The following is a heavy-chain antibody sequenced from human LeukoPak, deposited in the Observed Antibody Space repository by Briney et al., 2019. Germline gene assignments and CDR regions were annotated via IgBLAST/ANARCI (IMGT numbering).Heavy chain of an antibody. J-gene: IGHJ4*02. CDR1: GFTFSGYG. D-gene: IGHD4-11*01. CDR2: IGDVGTNK. Sequence: GGSLRLSCAASGFTFSGYGMHWVRQAPGKGLEWVAFIGDVGTNKYYGDSVKGRFTISRDNSKNTLYLQMNSLRPEDTAVYYCARARWPVTSYFDYWGQGTLVTVSS. CDR3: ARARWPVTSYFDY. V-gene: IGHV3-30*02.